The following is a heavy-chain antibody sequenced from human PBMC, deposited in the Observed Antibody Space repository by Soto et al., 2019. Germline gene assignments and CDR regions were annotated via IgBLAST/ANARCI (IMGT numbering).Heavy chain of an antibody. CDR1: GFSLSDYY. Sequence: EVQLVESGGGFVQPGGSLRLSCAASGFSLSDYYMDWVRQAPGKGLEWVGRSRNKGKSYTTEYAASVKGRFTISRDDSKNSLYLQMNSLKTEDTAVYYCARWLSGWGDWGQGTQVTVSS. J-gene: IGHJ4*02. D-gene: IGHD3-16*01. V-gene: IGHV3-72*01. CDR2: SRNKGKSYTT. CDR3: ARWLSGWGD.